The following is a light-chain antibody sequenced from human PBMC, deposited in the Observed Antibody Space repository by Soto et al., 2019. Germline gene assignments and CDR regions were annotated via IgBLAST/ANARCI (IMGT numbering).Light chain of an antibody. Sequence: QSALTQPASVSGSPGQSITISCAGTSSDVGGYNYVSWYQQHPGKAPKLMISDASNRPSGVSNRFSGSKSGNTASLTISGLQAEDEADYYCSSYTSSSTLVFGTGTKLTVL. CDR2: DAS. V-gene: IGLV2-14*01. J-gene: IGLJ1*01. CDR3: SSYTSSSTLV. CDR1: SSDVGGYNY.